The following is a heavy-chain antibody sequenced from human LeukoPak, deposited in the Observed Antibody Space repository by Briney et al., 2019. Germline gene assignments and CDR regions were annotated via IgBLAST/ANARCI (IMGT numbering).Heavy chain of an antibody. CDR1: GFTFSSYS. V-gene: IGHV3-21*01. CDR3: ARDRVTGLRFLEWLSNDAFDI. D-gene: IGHD3-3*01. CDR2: ISSSSSYI. Sequence: KPGGSLRLSCAASGFTFSSYSMNWVRQAPGKGLEWVSSISSSSSYIYYADSVKGRFTISRDNAKNSLYLQMNSLRADDTAVYYCARDRVTGLRFLEWLSNDAFDIWGQGTMVTVSS. J-gene: IGHJ3*02.